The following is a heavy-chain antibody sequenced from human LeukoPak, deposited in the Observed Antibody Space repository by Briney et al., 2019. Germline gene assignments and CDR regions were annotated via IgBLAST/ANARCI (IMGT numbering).Heavy chain of an antibody. D-gene: IGHD3-22*01. CDR1: GYTFTSHG. CDR2: INTYIGNT. J-gene: IGHJ4*02. Sequence: ASVKVSCKASGYTFTSHGISWARQAPGPGLESRAWINTYIGNTHYAQKIHGKVTMTTDRATSTGYMELRRLRPDDTAVYYCARDNYYDSSGYYSYWGQGTLVTVSS. V-gene: IGHV1-18*01. CDR3: ARDNYYDSSGYYSY.